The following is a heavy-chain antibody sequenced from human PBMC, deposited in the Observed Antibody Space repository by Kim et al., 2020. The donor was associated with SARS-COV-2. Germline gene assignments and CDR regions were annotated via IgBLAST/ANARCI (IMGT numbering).Heavy chain of an antibody. CDR2: INHSGST. Sequence: SETLSLTCAVYGGSFSNYYWTWIRQPPGKGLEWIGDINHSGSTNYNPSLKSRVTISVDTSKIQFSLKLSSVTAADTAVYYCARLPTNALDYWGPGTLVTVSS. J-gene: IGHJ4*02. CDR1: GGSFSNYY. CDR3: ARLPTNALDY. V-gene: IGHV4-34*01. D-gene: IGHD2-2*01.